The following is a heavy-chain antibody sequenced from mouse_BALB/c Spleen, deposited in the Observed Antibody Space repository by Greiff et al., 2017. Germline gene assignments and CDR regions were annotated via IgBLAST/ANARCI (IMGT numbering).Heavy chain of an antibody. J-gene: IGHJ4*01. Sequence: VQLVESGPGLVQPSQSLSITCTVSGFSLTSYGVHWVRQSPGKGLEWLGVIWSGGSTDYNAAFISRLSISKDNSKSQVFLKMNSLQANDTAIYYCDRDNCRYYAAMAYWGQGTSVTVSS. CDR2: IWSGGST. CDR3: DRDNCRYYAAMAY. D-gene: IGHD2-14*01. V-gene: IGHV2-2*02. CDR1: GFSLTSYG.